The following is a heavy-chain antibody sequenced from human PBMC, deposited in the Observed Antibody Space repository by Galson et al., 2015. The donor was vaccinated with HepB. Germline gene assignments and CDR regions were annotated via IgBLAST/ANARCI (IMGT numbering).Heavy chain of an antibody. V-gene: IGHV3-23*01. CDR1: GFTFSSYA. J-gene: IGHJ4*02. CDR2: ISGSGGST. Sequence: SLRLSCAASGFTFSSYAMSWVRQAPGKGLEWVSAISGSGGSTYYADSVEGRFTISRDNSKNTLYLQMNSLRAEDTAVYYCAKVGAARRFVFDYWGPGTLVTVSS. CDR3: AKVGAARRFVFDY. D-gene: IGHD6-6*01.